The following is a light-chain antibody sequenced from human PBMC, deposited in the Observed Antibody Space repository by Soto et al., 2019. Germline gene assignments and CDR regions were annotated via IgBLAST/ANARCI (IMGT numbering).Light chain of an antibody. CDR3: QQRSNWPPFT. V-gene: IGKV3-11*01. Sequence: EIVLTQSPAPLSLSPGERATLSCRASQSVSSYLAWYQQKPGQAPRLLIYDASNRATGIPARFSGSGSGTDFTITISSLEPEDFAVYYCQQRSNWPPFTFGPGTKVDIK. CDR1: QSVSSY. CDR2: DAS. J-gene: IGKJ3*01.